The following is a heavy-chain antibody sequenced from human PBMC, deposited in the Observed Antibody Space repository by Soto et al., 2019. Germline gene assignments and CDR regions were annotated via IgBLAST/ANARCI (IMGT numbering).Heavy chain of an antibody. CDR1: GYTFTGYY. Sequence: GASVKVSCKASGYTFTGYYMHWVRQAPGQGLEWMGWINPSSGGTKEAQKFRGRVTMTRDTSISAAYMELSRLTSDDTAVYYCAKGGSSWTEWFDPWGQGTLVTVSS. CDR2: INPSSGGT. J-gene: IGHJ5*02. D-gene: IGHD6-13*01. V-gene: IGHV1-2*02. CDR3: AKGGSSWTEWFDP.